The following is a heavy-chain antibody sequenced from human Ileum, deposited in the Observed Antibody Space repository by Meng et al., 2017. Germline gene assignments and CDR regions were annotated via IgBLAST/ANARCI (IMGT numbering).Heavy chain of an antibody. D-gene: IGHD6-6*01. Sequence: VHLQDSVPRLLGPSETLAPAFPVLSGSCSSGSYYWSWIRQPPGKGLEWIGHIYYSGSTNYNPSLKSRVTISVDMSKNQFSLKLNSVTAADTAIYFCARSSTSPASYFFDYWGQGTLVTVSS. CDR1: SGSCSSGSYY. J-gene: IGHJ4*02. CDR2: IYYSGST. CDR3: ARSSTSPASYFFDY. V-gene: IGHV4-61*01.